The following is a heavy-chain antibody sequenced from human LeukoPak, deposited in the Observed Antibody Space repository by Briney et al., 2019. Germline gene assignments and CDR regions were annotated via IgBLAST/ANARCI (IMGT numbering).Heavy chain of an antibody. V-gene: IGHV6-1*01. CDR1: GDSVSSNSAA. J-gene: IGHJ3*02. CDR2: TYYRSKWYN. CDR3: ARDLSRSILWFGEGSTDDAFDI. Sequence: SQTLSLTCAISGDSVSSNSAAWNWIRQSPSRGLEWLGRTYYRSKWYNDYAVSVKSRITINPDTSKNQFSLQLNSVTPEDTAVYYCARDLSRSILWFGEGSTDDAFDIWGQGTMVTVSS. D-gene: IGHD3-10*01.